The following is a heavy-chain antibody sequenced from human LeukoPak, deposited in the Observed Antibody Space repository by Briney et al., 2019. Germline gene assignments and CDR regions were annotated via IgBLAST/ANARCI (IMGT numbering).Heavy chain of an antibody. Sequence: GGCLRLSCAASGFTFSSYTMNWVRQAPGKGLEWVSSISSSSSYIYYADSVKGRFTISRDNAKNSLYLQVNSLRVEDTAVYYCARDTYDILTGYYKWAFWGQGTMVTVSS. J-gene: IGHJ3*01. D-gene: IGHD3-9*01. V-gene: IGHV3-21*06. CDR2: ISSSSSYI. CDR3: ARDTYDILTGYYKWAF. CDR1: GFTFSSYT.